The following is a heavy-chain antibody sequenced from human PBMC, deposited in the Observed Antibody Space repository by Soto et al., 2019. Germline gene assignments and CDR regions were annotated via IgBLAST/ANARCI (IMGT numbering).Heavy chain of an antibody. Sequence: QLQLQESGSGLVKPSQTLSLTCAVSGGSISSGGYSWSWIRQPPGKGLEWIGYIYHSGSTYYNPSLKSRVTISVDRSKNQFSLKLSSVTAADTAVYYCARGGAQSWRQQLSNWFDPRGQGTLVTVSS. CDR3: ARGGAQSWRQQLSNWFDP. CDR2: IYHSGST. J-gene: IGHJ5*02. D-gene: IGHD6-13*01. V-gene: IGHV4-30-2*01. CDR1: GGSISSGGYS.